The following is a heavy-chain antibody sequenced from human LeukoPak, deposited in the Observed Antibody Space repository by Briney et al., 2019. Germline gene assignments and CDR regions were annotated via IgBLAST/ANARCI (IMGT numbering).Heavy chain of an antibody. D-gene: IGHD6-6*01. V-gene: IGHV3-30*18. J-gene: IGHJ6*02. Sequence: GGSLRLSCAASGFTFSSYGMHWVRQAPGKGLEWVAVISYDGSNKYYADSVKGRFTISRDNSKNTLYLQMNSLRAEVTAVYYCAKVAARPDYYYGMDVWGQGTTVTVSS. CDR2: ISYDGSNK. CDR1: GFTFSSYG. CDR3: AKVAARPDYYYGMDV.